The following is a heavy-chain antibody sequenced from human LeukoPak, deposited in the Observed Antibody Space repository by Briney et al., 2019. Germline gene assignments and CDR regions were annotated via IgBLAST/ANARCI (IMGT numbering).Heavy chain of an antibody. V-gene: IGHV4-59*01. CDR3: AREQGIYYYDSSGFDY. CDR1: GGSISSYY. J-gene: IGHJ4*02. Sequence: SETLSLTCTVSGGSISSYYWSWIRQPPGKGLEWIGYICYSGSTNYNPSLKSRVTISVDTSKNQFSLKLSSVTAADTAVYYCAREQGIYYYDSSGFDYWGQGTLVTVSS. CDR2: ICYSGST. D-gene: IGHD3-22*01.